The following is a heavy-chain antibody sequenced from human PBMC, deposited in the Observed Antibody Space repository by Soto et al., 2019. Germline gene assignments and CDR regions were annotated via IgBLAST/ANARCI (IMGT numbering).Heavy chain of an antibody. V-gene: IGHV1-3*01. Sequence: ASVKVSCKASGDSFTSYAMHWVRQAPGQRLEWMGWINAGNGNTKYSQKFQGRVTITRDTSASTVYMELSSLRSEDTAVYYCARGSGYYYWDDYWGQGTLVTVSS. CDR3: ARGSGYYYWDDY. CDR2: INAGNGNT. J-gene: IGHJ4*02. CDR1: GDSFTSYA. D-gene: IGHD3-22*01.